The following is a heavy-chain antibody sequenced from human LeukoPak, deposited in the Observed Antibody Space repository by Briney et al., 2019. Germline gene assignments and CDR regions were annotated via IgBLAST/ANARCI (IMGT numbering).Heavy chain of an antibody. J-gene: IGHJ4*02. Sequence: SETLSLTCTVSGGSISSSSYYWGWIRQPPGKGLEWIGSIYYSGSTYYNPSLKSRVTISVDTSKNQFSLKLSPVTAADTAVYYCARPSGSPSRTVYYFDYWGQGTLVTVSS. V-gene: IGHV4-39*07. CDR1: GGSISSSSYY. D-gene: IGHD1-26*01. CDR2: IYYSGST. CDR3: ARPSGSPSRTVYYFDY.